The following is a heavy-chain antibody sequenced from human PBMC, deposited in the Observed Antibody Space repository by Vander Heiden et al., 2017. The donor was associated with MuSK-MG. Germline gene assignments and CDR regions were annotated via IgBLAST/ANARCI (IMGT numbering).Heavy chain of an antibody. CDR1: GFPFSSYS. Sequence: EVQLVESGGGLVQPGGSLSLSCAASGFPFSSYSMNWVRQAPGKGLEWVSYISSSGNTIYYADSVKGRFTISRDNAKNSLYLQMSSLRAEDTAVYYCARYYYGSGSYFRAFDYWGQGTLVTVSS. CDR3: ARYYYGSGSYFRAFDY. V-gene: IGHV3-48*01. CDR2: ISSSGNTI. D-gene: IGHD3-10*01. J-gene: IGHJ4*02.